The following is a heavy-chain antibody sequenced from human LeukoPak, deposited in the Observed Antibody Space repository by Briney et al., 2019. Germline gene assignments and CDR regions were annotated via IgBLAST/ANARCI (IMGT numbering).Heavy chain of an antibody. CDR3: ARASTVVWWCDP. Sequence: SQTLSLTCTVSGGSISSGDYYGSWIRQPPGKGLEWIRYIYYSGSTYYNPSLQSRVTISVDTSKHQFSLRLSSVTAADTAVYYCARASTVVWWCDPWGQGTLVTVSS. CDR1: GGSISSGDYY. J-gene: IGHJ5*02. CDR2: IYYSGST. V-gene: IGHV4-30-4*01. D-gene: IGHD4-23*01.